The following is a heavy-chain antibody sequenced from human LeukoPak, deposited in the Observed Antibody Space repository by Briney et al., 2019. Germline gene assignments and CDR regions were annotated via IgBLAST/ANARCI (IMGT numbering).Heavy chain of an antibody. CDR1: GYSFTSYW. CDR3: ARHVKGIWGSYRLIDY. Sequence: GESLKISCKGSGYSFTSYWIGWVRQMPGKGLEWMGIIYPGDSDTRYSPSFQGQVTISADKSISTAYLQWSSLKASDTAMYYCARHVKGIWGSYRLIDYWAQGTLVTVSS. J-gene: IGHJ4*02. CDR2: IYPGDSDT. D-gene: IGHD3-16*02. V-gene: IGHV5-51*01.